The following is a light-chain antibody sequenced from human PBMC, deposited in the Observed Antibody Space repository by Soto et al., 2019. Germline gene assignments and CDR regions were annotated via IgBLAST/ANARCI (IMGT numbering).Light chain of an antibody. V-gene: IGLV2-8*01. CDR3: SSYAGSSNV. CDR2: EVN. J-gene: IGLJ1*01. CDR1: SSDVGGYNY. Sequence: QSVLTQPPSASGSPGRTVPISCTASSSDVGGYNYVSWYQQHPGKAPKLMIYEVNKRPSGVPDRFSGSKSGNTASLTVSGLQVEDEADYYCSSYAGSSNVFGTGTKVTVL.